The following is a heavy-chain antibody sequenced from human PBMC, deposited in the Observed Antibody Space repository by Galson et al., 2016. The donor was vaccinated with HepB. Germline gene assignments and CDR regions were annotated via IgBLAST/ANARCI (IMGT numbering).Heavy chain of an antibody. J-gene: IGHJ4*02. CDR2: IWYDGSKI. Sequence: SLRLSCAASGFTFNSYAMHWVRQSPGKGLECVALIWYDGSKISYADSVKGRFTISRDDPKNTLYLQMNNLKPEDTGIYYCARQRLRWFSYLDSWGQGALVTVSS. D-gene: IGHD4-23*01. V-gene: IGHV3-33*01. CDR3: ARQRLRWFSYLDS. CDR1: GFTFNSYA.